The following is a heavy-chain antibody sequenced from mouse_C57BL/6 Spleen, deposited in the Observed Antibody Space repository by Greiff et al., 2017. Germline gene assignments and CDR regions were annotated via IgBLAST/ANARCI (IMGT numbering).Heavy chain of an antibody. CDR3: TIDSSGSGRAMDY. CDR1: GYTFTDYE. Sequence: QVQLKESGAELVRPGASVTLSCKASGYTFTDYEMHWVKQTPVHGLEWIGAIDPETGGTAYNQKFKGKAILTADKSSSTAYMELRSLTSEDSAVYYCTIDSSGSGRAMDYWGQGTSVTVSS. CDR2: IDPETGGT. D-gene: IGHD3-2*02. V-gene: IGHV1-15*01. J-gene: IGHJ4*01.